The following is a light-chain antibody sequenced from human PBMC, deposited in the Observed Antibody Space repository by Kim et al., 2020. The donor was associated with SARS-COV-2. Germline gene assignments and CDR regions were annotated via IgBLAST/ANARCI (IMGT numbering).Light chain of an antibody. CDR1: FSNVGRDT. CDR3: AAWDDNLNGVG. V-gene: IGLV1-44*01. Sequence: GHRATISCSGSFSNVGRDTLNWYQQLPGTAPNLLIFGYNQRPPGVPDRFSGSKSGTSASLAISGLQSEDEADYYCAAWDDNLNGVGFGGGTQLTVL. J-gene: IGLJ2*01. CDR2: GYN.